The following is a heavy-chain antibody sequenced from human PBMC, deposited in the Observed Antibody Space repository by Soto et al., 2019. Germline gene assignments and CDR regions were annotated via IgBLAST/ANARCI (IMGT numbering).Heavy chain of an antibody. D-gene: IGHD6-19*01. CDR1: AASITTYY. CDR2: VYHTGST. Sequence: SETLSLTCYLSAASITTYYWTWIRQAPGKGLEWIGNVYHTGSTDYNSSLKSRVTISVDTSKNQFSLNMNSVTAADTAVYYCARRLFGSGWTLDSWGQGALVTVSS. J-gene: IGHJ4*02. V-gene: IGHV4-59*01. CDR3: ARRLFGSGWTLDS.